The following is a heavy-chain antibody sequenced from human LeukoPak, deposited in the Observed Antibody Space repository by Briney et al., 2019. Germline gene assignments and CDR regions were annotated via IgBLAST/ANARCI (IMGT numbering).Heavy chain of an antibody. Sequence: GGSLRLSCAASGFTFSSYWMHWVRQAPGKGLVWVSRINSDGSSTSYADSVKGRFTISRDNAKNTLYLQMNSLRAEDTAVYYCARERSSSGYPDDYWGRGTQVTVSS. CDR1: GFTFSSYW. V-gene: IGHV3-74*01. CDR2: INSDGSST. D-gene: IGHD3-22*01. J-gene: IGHJ4*02. CDR3: ARERSSSGYPDDY.